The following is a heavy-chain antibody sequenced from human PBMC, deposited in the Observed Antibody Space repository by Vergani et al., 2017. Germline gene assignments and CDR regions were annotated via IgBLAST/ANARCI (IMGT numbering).Heavy chain of an antibody. CDR2: RNPNSGNT. CDR1: GYTFTSYD. V-gene: IGHV1-8*01. CDR3: ASPAYCGGDCYPHHYYYYYMDV. J-gene: IGHJ6*03. D-gene: IGHD2-21*01. Sequence: QVQLVQSGAEVKKPGASVKVSCKASGYTFTSYDINWVRQATGQGLEWMGWRNPNSGNTGDAQKFQGRDTMTRNTSISTAYMELSSLGSEDTAVYYCASPAYCGGDCYPHHYYYYYMDVWGKGTTVTVSS.